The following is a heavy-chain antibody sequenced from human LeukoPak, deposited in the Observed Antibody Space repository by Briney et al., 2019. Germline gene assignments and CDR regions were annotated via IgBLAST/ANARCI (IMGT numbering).Heavy chain of an antibody. V-gene: IGHV4-59*01. J-gene: IGHJ4*02. CDR2: IYNSGSST. CDR3: VRDRELTY. Sequence: SETLSLTCTVSGGSISSYYWSWIRQPPGKGLEWIGYIYNSGSSTIYNPSLKSRVTISVDTSKNQFSLRLSSVTAADTAVYSCVRDRELTYWGQGTLVTVSS. D-gene: IGHD3-10*01. CDR1: GGSISSYY.